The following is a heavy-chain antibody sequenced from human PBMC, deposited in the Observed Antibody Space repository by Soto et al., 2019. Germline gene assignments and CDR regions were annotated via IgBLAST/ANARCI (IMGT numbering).Heavy chain of an antibody. V-gene: IGHV1-69*04. CDR1: GGTFSSYT. D-gene: IGHD6-6*01. CDR2: IIPILGIA. J-gene: IGHJ6*03. Sequence: SVKVSCKASGGTFSSYTISWVRQAPGQGLEWMGRIIPILGIANYAQKFQGRVTITADKSTSTAYMELSSLRSEDTAVYYCAREEYSSSSSGVYYYYYMDVWGKGTTVTVSS. CDR3: AREEYSSSSSGVYYYYYMDV.